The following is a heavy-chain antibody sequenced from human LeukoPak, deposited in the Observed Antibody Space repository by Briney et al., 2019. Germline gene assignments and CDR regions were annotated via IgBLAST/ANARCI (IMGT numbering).Heavy chain of an antibody. CDR2: IYYSGST. V-gene: IGHV4-59*01. D-gene: IGHD4-11*01. J-gene: IGHJ5*02. Sequence: SETLSLTCTVSGGSISSYYWSWIRQPPGKGLEWIGYIYYSGSTNYNPSLKSRVTISVDTSKNQFSLKLSSVTAADTAVYYCAREIRLWTTWVEVGWFDPWGQGTLVTVSS. CDR3: AREIRLWTTWVEVGWFDP. CDR1: GGSISSYY.